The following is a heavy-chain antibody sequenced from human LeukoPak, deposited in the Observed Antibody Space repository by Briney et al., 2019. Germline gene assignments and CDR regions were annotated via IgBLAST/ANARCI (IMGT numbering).Heavy chain of an antibody. CDR1: EFTFTSYV. D-gene: IGHD3-10*01. CDR2: ISGSGGDT. CDR3: AKGLRSGSAKYNCLDP. V-gene: IGHV3-23*01. Sequence: PGGSLRLSCAASEFTFTSYVMTWVRQAPGKGLEWVSAISGSGGDTYYADSVRGRFTISRDNSKNTLYLQMNSLRAEDTAVYYCAKGLRSGSAKYNCLDPWGQGTLVTVSS. J-gene: IGHJ5*02.